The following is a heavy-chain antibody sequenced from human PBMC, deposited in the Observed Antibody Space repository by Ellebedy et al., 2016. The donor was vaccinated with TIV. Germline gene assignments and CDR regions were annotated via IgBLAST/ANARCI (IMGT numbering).Heavy chain of an antibody. CDR3: AKESGRSGWYFDY. CDR1: GFTFSNYA. V-gene: IGHV3-23*01. Sequence: PGGSLRLSCEASGFTFSNYAMGWVRQAPGKGLEWVSTISKSGDETFYSDSVQGRFTISRDNSKNTGYLQVISLRAEDTAVFYCAKESGRSGWYFDYWGQGTPVTVSS. J-gene: IGHJ4*02. D-gene: IGHD6-19*01. CDR2: ISKSGDET.